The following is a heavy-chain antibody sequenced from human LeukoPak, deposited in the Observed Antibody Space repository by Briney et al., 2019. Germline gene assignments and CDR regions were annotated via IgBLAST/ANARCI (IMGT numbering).Heavy chain of an antibody. V-gene: IGHV1-2*02. CDR3: ARADRLHGGPYLIGP. D-gene: IGHD2-21*01. J-gene: IGHJ5*02. CDR2: INPNSGGT. CDR1: GYSFTDYY. Sequence: GASVKVSCKTSGYSFTDYYMHWVRQAPGQGLEWMGWINPNSGGTSSAQKFQGRVTMTRDTSITTVYMEVRWLTSGDTAIYYCARADRLHGGPYLIGPWGLGTLVTVSS.